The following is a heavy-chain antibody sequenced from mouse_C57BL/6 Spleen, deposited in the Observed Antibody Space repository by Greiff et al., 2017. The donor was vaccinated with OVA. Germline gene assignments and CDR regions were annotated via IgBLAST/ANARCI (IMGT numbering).Heavy chain of an antibody. CDR2: INPYNGGT. CDR1: GYTFTDYY. V-gene: IGHV1-19*01. CDR3: ARPLDSSGTIAY. Sequence: EVKLQESGPVLVKPGASVKMSCKASGYTFTDYYMNWVKQSHGKSLEWIGVINPYNGGTSYNQKFKGKATLTVDKSSSTAYMELNSLTSEDSAVYYCARPLDSSGTIAYWGQGTLVTVSA. D-gene: IGHD3-2*02. J-gene: IGHJ3*01.